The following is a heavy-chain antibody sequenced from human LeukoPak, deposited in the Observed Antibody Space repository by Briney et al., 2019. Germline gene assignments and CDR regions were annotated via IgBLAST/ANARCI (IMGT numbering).Heavy chain of an antibody. CDR2: INPSAGST. Sequence: ASVKVSCTASGYTFTSYYIHWVRQAPGQGLEWMGVINPSAGSTSYAQKFQGRVTMTRDTSTSTVYMELSSLRSDDTAVYYCARDHSGSQHWFDPWGQGTLVTVSS. V-gene: IGHV1-46*01. D-gene: IGHD1-26*01. CDR3: ARDHSGSQHWFDP. CDR1: GYTFTSYY. J-gene: IGHJ5*02.